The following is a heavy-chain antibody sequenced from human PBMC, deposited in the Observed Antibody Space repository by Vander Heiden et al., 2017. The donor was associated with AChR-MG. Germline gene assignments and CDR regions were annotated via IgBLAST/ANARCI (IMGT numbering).Heavy chain of an antibody. D-gene: IGHD2-2*01. CDR1: GFTFNNHG. V-gene: IGHV3-9*01. CDR3: ARNTEANVVVPGGIDH. Sequence: EVQLVESGGGFIQPGKSVRLSCEASGFTFNNHGMHWVGQAPGKGLEWVGSLSWNSASEAYADSVKGRFTISRDNAKKSFYLQMDNLKVEDTALYYCARNTEANVVVPGGIDHWGQGTPVTVSS. CDR2: LSWNSASE. J-gene: IGHJ1*01.